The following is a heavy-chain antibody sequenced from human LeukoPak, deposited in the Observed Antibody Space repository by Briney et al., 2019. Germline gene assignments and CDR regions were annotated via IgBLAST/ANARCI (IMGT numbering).Heavy chain of an antibody. D-gene: IGHD6-13*01. Sequence: GGSLRLSCAASGFTVSSNYMSWVRQAPGKGLEWVSVIYSGGSTYYADSVKGRFTISRDNSKNTLYLQMNSLRAEDTAVYYCARASSSWYLYPDYWGQGTLVTVSS. V-gene: IGHV3-53*01. CDR2: IYSGGST. CDR1: GFTVSSNY. CDR3: ARASSSWYLYPDY. J-gene: IGHJ4*02.